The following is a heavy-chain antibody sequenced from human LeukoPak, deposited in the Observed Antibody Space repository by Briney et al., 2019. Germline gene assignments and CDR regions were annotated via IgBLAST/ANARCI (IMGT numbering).Heavy chain of an antibody. CDR3: ARHKRRGSYLGGVDY. CDR1: GGSISSGGYY. CDR2: IYYSGST. J-gene: IGHJ4*02. Sequence: SQTLSLTCTVSGGSISSGGYYWSWIRQHPGKGLEWIGYIYYSGSTYYNPSLKSRVTISVDTSKNQFSLKLSSVTAADTAVYYCARHKRRGSYLGGVDYWGQGTLVTVSS. V-gene: IGHV4-31*03. D-gene: IGHD1-26*01.